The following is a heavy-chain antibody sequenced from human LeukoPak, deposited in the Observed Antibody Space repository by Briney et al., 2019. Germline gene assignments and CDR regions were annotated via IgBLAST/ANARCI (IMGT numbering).Heavy chain of an antibody. Sequence: ASVKVSCKASGYTFTSYDINWVRQATGQGLEWMGWMNPNSGNTGYAQKFQGRVTMIRNTSISTAYMELSSLRSEDTAVYFCARKGPANYYYYYMDVWGKGTTVTVSS. V-gene: IGHV1-8*01. CDR2: MNPNSGNT. CDR3: ARKGPANYYYYYMDV. J-gene: IGHJ6*03. D-gene: IGHD2-2*01. CDR1: GYTFTSYD.